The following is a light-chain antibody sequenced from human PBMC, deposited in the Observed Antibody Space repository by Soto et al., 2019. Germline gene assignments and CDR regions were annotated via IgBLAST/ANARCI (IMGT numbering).Light chain of an antibody. CDR2: EVS. V-gene: IGLV2-14*01. CDR3: NSYRSTDTVV. J-gene: IGLJ2*01. CDR1: SNDVGGYNH. Sequence: QSALTQPASVSGSPGQSITISCTGTSNDVGGYNHVSWYQQHPGKAPKLINYEVSYRPSGVSNRFSGSKSGNTASLTISGLQAEDEADYYCNSYRSTDTVVFGGGTKLTVL.